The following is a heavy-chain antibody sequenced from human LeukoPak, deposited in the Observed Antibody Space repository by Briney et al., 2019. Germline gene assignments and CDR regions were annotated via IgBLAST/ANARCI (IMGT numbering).Heavy chain of an antibody. Sequence: PGGSLRLSCAASGFTFSSYEMNWVRQAPGKGLEWVGFIRSKTYGGTTEYAASVKGRFTISRDDSKSIAYLQMNSLKTEDTAVYFCTRRGRRDGYDLFGSWGQGTLVTVSS. J-gene: IGHJ4*02. V-gene: IGHV3-49*04. CDR2: IRSKTYGGTT. CDR3: TRRGRRDGYDLFGS. CDR1: GFTFSSYE. D-gene: IGHD5-24*01.